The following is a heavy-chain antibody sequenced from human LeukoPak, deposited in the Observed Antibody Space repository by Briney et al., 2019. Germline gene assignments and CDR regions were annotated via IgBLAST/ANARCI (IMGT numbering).Heavy chain of an antibody. CDR1: GFTFNSYW. V-gene: IGHV3-7*02. CDR3: ARSRTYGDYGRGLDY. CDR2: IKQDGSEK. D-gene: IGHD4-17*01. J-gene: IGHJ4*02. Sequence: GGSLRLSCAASGFTFNSYWMSWVRQAPGKGLEWVANIKQDGSEKYYADSVKGRFTISRDNAKNTLYLQMNSLRAEDTAVYYCARSRTYGDYGRGLDYWGQGTLVTVSS.